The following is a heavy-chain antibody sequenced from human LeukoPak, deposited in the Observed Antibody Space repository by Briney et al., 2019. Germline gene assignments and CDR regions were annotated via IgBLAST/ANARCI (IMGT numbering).Heavy chain of an antibody. CDR1: GFTFDDHD. V-gene: IGHV3-74*01. D-gene: IGHD3-3*01. Sequence: GGSLRLSCVASGFTFDDHDMSWVRQAPGKGLEWVSHIVSDATTTSYADSVKGRFTISRDNAKNTLYLQMNSLRAEDTAVYYCAREALRLPLFDPWGQGTLVTVSS. CDR3: AREALRLPLFDP. CDR2: IVSDATTT. J-gene: IGHJ5*02.